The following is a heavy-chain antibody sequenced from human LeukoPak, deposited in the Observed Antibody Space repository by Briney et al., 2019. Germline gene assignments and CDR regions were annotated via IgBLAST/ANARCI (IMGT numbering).Heavy chain of an antibody. Sequence: SVKVSCKASGGTFSSYAISWVRQAPGQGLEWMGRIIPILGIANYAQKFQGRVTITADKSTSTAYMELSRLRSEDTAVYYCARIKASDRDAFDIWGQGTMVTVSS. CDR2: IIPILGIA. V-gene: IGHV1-69*04. D-gene: IGHD3-16*01. CDR1: GGTFSSYA. J-gene: IGHJ3*02. CDR3: ARIKASDRDAFDI.